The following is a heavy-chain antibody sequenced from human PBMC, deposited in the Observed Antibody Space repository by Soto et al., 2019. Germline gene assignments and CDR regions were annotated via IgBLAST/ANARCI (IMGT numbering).Heavy chain of an antibody. Sequence: ESGGGLVQPGGSLRLSCAASRFTFSNYEMNWVRQAPGKGLEWLSYISSSGRTIFYADSVKGRFTISRDNAKNLLFLQMNSLSAEDTAVYYCGRDANWNYAIDYWGQGTLVTVSS. D-gene: IGHD1-7*01. CDR2: ISSSGRTI. J-gene: IGHJ4*02. CDR3: GRDANWNYAIDY. CDR1: RFTFSNYE. V-gene: IGHV3-48*03.